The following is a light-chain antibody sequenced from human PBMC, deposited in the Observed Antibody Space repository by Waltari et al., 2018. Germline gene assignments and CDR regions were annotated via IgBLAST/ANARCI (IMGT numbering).Light chain of an antibody. CDR2: DTS. J-gene: IGLJ2*01. V-gene: IGLV7-46*01. CDR3: LLAYSGAVV. Sequence: YWFQQEPAQAPMTLIDDTSDKHSWTPARFSGSLLGGKAALTLSGAQPEDEAEYYCLLAYSGAVVFGGGTKLTVL.